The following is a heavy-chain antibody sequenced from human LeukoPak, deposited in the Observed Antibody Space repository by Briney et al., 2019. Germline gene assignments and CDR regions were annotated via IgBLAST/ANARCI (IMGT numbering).Heavy chain of an antibody. Sequence: PSETLSLTCSVSGDSISIYYWSWIRQPPGKGLEWIGYIDHTGSTNYNPSLNSRVTISRDTAKNHFSLRLSTVTAADTAVYFCARGRVSSSTWYSTYYYFYMDVWGKGTTVTVSS. V-gene: IGHV4-59*01. CDR1: GDSISIYY. J-gene: IGHJ6*03. D-gene: IGHD6-13*01. CDR2: IDHTGST. CDR3: ARGRVSSSTWYSTYYYFYMDV.